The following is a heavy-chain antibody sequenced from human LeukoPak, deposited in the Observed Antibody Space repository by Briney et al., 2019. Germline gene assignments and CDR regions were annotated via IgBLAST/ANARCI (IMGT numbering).Heavy chain of an antibody. V-gene: IGHV5-51*01. CDR1: GYTFTTYW. CDR3: ARGKDSGSYQFDY. Sequence: GESLKISCNISGYTFTTYWIGWVRQMPGKGLEWMGIIYPADSDTRYSPSFQGQVTMSADKSISAAYLQWSSLKASDTAIYYCARGKDSGSYQFDYWGQGTLVTVSS. D-gene: IGHD1-26*01. J-gene: IGHJ4*02. CDR2: IYPADSDT.